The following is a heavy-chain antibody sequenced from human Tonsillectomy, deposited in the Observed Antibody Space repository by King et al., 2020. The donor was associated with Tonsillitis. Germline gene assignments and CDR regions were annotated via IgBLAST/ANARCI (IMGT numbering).Heavy chain of an antibody. J-gene: IGHJ6*02. CDR3: AKVSFRSSGWNLGNDFYYYGMDV. CDR1: GFTFRSYG. V-gene: IGHV3-30*18. CDR2: ISDDGSNK. Sequence: QLVQSGGGVVQPGRSLRLSCAASGFTFRSYGMHWVRQAPGKGLEWVAVISDDGSNKYYADSVKGRFTISRDNSKNTLYLQMNSLTSEDTAVYYCAKVSFRSSGWNLGNDFYYYGMDVWGQGTTVTVSS. D-gene: IGHD6-19*01.